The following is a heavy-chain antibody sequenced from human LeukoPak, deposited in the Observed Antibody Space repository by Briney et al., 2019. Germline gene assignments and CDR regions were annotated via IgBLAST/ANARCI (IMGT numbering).Heavy chain of an antibody. J-gene: IGHJ6*03. CDR3: AKGSGNYYDYYYYMDV. Sequence: GGSLRLSCAASGFTFSSYGMHWVRQAPGKGLEWVSSISSSSSYIYYADSVKGRFTISRDNAKNILYLQMNSLRAEDTAVYYCAKGSGNYYDYYYYMDVWGKGTTVTVSS. D-gene: IGHD1-26*01. CDR2: ISSSSSYI. CDR1: GFTFSSYG. V-gene: IGHV3-21*01.